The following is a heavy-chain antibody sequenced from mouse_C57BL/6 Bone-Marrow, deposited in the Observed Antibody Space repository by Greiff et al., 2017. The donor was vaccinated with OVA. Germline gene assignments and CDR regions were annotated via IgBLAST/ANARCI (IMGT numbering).Heavy chain of an antibody. CDR3: ARHEGYSWFAY. D-gene: IGHD2-3*01. Sequence: EVKLMESGGGLVQPGGSLKLSCAASGFTFSDYYMYWVRQTPEKRLEWVAYISNGGGRTYYPDTVKGRFTISRDNAKNTLYLQMSRLKSEDTAMFYCARHEGYSWFAYWGQGTLVTVSA. CDR2: ISNGGGRT. CDR1: GFTFSDYY. V-gene: IGHV5-12*01. J-gene: IGHJ3*01.